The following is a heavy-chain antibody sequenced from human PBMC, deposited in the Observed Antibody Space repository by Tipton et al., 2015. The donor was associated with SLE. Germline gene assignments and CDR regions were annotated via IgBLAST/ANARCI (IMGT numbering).Heavy chain of an antibody. V-gene: IGHV3-30*02. CDR3: ANHFSGYETSEGDY. CDR1: GFTFRSYA. CDR2: IRYDGSNK. Sequence: SLRLSCAASGFTFRSYALSWVRQAPGKGLEGVAFIRYDGSNKYYADSVKGRFTISRDNSKNTLYLQMNSLGAEDTAVYYCANHFSGYETSEGDYWGQGTLVTVSS. J-gene: IGHJ4*02. D-gene: IGHD5-12*01.